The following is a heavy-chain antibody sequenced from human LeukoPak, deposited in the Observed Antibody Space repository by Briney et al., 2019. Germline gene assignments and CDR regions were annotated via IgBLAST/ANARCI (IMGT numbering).Heavy chain of an antibody. J-gene: IGHJ4*02. CDR2: INPNSGDT. CDR1: GYTFTGFY. D-gene: IGHD5-12*01. Sequence: GASVKVSCKASGYTFTGFYIHWVRQAPGQGLEWMGWINPNSGDTNYAQKFQGRVTMTRDTSISTAYMELSRLRSDDTAVYYCARDLSGYSGYDYGYWGQGTLVTVSS. CDR3: ARDLSGYSGYDYGY. V-gene: IGHV1-2*02.